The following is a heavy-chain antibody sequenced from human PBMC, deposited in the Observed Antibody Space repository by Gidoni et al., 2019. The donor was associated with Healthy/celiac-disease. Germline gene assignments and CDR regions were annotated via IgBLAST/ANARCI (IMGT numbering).Heavy chain of an antibody. CDR3: AKGSVVVPAAHPDY. Sequence: EVQLLESGGGLVQPGGSLRLSCAASGFTFSSYAMSWVRQAPGKGLEWVSASSGSGGSTYYADSVKGRFTISRDNSKNTLYLQMNSLRAEDTAVYYCAKGSVVVPAAHPDYWGQGTLVTVSS. J-gene: IGHJ4*02. CDR2: SSGSGGST. CDR1: GFTFSSYA. D-gene: IGHD2-2*01. V-gene: IGHV3-23*01.